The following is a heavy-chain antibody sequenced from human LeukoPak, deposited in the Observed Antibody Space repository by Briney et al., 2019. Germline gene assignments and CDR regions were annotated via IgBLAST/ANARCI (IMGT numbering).Heavy chain of an antibody. Sequence: ASVKVSCKPSGYTFTSFGISWVRQAPGQGLEWMGWIGAYNGDTSYAQKFQGRVTMTTDTSTSTAYMDPRSLRSDDTAVYYCTRDHCSGDNCPSFDYWGQGTLVTVSS. V-gene: IGHV1-18*04. D-gene: IGHD2-15*01. J-gene: IGHJ4*02. CDR1: GYTFTSFG. CDR2: IGAYNGDT. CDR3: TRDHCSGDNCPSFDY.